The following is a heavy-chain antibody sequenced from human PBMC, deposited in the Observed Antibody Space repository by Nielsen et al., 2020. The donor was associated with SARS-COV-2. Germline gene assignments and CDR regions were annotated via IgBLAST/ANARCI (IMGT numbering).Heavy chain of an antibody. Sequence: GGSPRLSCAASGFTFSSYGMHWVRQAPGKGLEWVAVISYDGSNKYYADSVKGRFTISRDNSKNTLYLQMNSLRAEDTAVYYCAKEGRRDVLDYWGQGTLVTVSS. CDR3: AKEGRRDVLDY. J-gene: IGHJ4*02. V-gene: IGHV3-30*18. CDR1: GFTFSSYG. D-gene: IGHD3-10*02. CDR2: ISYDGSNK.